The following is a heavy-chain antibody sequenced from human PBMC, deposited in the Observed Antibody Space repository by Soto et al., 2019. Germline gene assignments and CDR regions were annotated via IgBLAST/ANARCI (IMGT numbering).Heavy chain of an antibody. J-gene: IGHJ4*02. CDR1: GFSLTTTHMG. V-gene: IGHV2-5*02. CDR2: IYWDDDK. Sequence: QITLKESGPPLVRPAQTLTLTCAFSGFSLTTTHMGVAWIRQPPGKALEWLALIYWDDDKRYRPSLKNRLAISKDTYRNRVVLTITNINPEDTGNYFCAHARDFNLLSFDHWGPGTLVTVSS. D-gene: IGHD2-15*01. CDR3: AHARDFNLLSFDH.